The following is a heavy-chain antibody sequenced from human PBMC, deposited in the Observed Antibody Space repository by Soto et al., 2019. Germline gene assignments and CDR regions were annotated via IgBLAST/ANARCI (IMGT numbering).Heavy chain of an antibody. CDR3: ARVGAAAGPYYFDN. J-gene: IGHJ4*02. CDR1: GYIFTNYA. V-gene: IGHV1-3*01. D-gene: IGHD6-13*01. CDR2: INADNDKT. Sequence: GSVKVSCKASGYIFTNYAMHWVRQAPGKRLEWMGWINADNDKTKYSQKFPGRVTITRDTFASTAYMELSSLRSEDTAVYYCARVGAAAGPYYFDNWGQGTLVTVSS.